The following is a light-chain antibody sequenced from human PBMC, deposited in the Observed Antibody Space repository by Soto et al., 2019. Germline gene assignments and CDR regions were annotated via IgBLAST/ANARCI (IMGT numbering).Light chain of an antibody. CDR2: GAS. Sequence: VMTQSPATLSVSPGERVTLSCRASQSVGSTLAWYQQKPGQTPRVLIFGASTRATGIPARFSGSGSGTEFTLTISSLQSEDFAVYYCQQYNNWSRTFGQGTKVEIK. CDR1: QSVGST. CDR3: QQYNNWSRT. V-gene: IGKV3-15*01. J-gene: IGKJ1*01.